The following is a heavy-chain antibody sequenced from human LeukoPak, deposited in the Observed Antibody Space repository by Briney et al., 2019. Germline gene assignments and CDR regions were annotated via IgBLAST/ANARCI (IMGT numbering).Heavy chain of an antibody. CDR3: AKLGAYSSSWYGFFDY. V-gene: IGHV5-51*01. CDR1: GYSFTSYW. Sequence: GESLKISCKGSGYSFTSYWIGWVRQMSGKGLEWMGIINPGDSDTRYSPPFQGQVTISADKSITTAYLQWSSLKASDTAMYYCAKLGAYSSSWYGFFDYWGQGTLVAVSS. CDR2: INPGDSDT. D-gene: IGHD6-13*01. J-gene: IGHJ4*02.